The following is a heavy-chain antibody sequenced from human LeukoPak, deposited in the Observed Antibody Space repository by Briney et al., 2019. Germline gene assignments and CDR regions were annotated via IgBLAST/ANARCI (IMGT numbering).Heavy chain of an antibody. J-gene: IGHJ4*02. V-gene: IGHV3-7*04. D-gene: IGHD3-10*01. CDR3: ARFGELGVYFDY. Sequence: GGSLRLSCVASGFTLSSYWMTWVRQSPGKGLESVANINEEGSLKQYVDPVKGRFTISRDNAKNSLYLQMNSLRAEDTAVYYCARFGELGVYFDYWGQGTLVTVSS. CDR1: GFTLSSYW. CDR2: INEEGSLK.